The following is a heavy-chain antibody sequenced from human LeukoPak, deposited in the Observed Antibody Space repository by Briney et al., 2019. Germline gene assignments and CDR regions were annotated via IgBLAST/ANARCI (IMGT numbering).Heavy chain of an antibody. CDR2: IYYSGST. J-gene: IGHJ4*02. D-gene: IGHD3-10*01. Sequence: SETLSLTCTVSGYSISSGYYWSWIRQPPGKGLEWIGYIYYSGSTNYNPSLKSRVTISVDTSKNQFSLKLSSVTAADTAVYYCARGSYGSGSYSGDYWGQGTLVTVSS. CDR1: GYSISSGYY. CDR3: ARGSYGSGSYSGDY. V-gene: IGHV4-61*01.